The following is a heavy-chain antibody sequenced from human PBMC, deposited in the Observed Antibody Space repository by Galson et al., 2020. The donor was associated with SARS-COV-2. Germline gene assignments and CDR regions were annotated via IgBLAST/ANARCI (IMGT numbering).Heavy chain of an antibody. V-gene: IGHV1-2*02. J-gene: IGHJ6*02. CDR1: GYTFTGYY. CDR3: ARESTTFYYGMDV. CDR2: INPNSGGT. D-gene: IGHD4-17*01. Sequence: ASVKVSCQASGYTFTGYYMHWVRQAPGQGLEWMGWINPNSGGTNHAQKFQGRVTMTRDPSIRTAYMELSRLRSDDAAVYYCARESTTFYYGMDVWGQGTTVTVSS.